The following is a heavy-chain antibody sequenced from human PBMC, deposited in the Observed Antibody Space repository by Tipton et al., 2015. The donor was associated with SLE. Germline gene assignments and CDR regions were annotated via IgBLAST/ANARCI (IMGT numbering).Heavy chain of an antibody. D-gene: IGHD1-1*01. CDR1: GSSMNNYV. CDR3: ARYNWGYFDW. V-gene: IGHV4-59*01. CDR2: FHFSGTT. J-gene: IGHJ4*02. Sequence: TLSLTCTVSGSSMNNYVWSWIRQPPGKGLEWIASFHFSGTTSSTPSLDSRVTISRDTSKRHFSLRMTSVTAADTAVYYCARYNWGYFDWWGQGILVTVSS.